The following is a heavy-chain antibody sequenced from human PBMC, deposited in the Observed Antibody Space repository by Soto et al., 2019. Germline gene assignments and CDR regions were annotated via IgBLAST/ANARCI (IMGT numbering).Heavy chain of an antibody. Sequence: GGSLRLSFAASGFTFNRYWMHWVRQAPGKGPVWVSRIKNDGSSTSYADSVKGRFSISRDNGKNTLYLQMNSLRVDDTAVYYCAKFDDDYYYMDVWGKGTTVTVSS. V-gene: IGHV3-74*01. J-gene: IGHJ6*03. CDR2: IKNDGSST. CDR1: GFTFNRYW. CDR3: AKFDDDYYYMDV. D-gene: IGHD1-1*01.